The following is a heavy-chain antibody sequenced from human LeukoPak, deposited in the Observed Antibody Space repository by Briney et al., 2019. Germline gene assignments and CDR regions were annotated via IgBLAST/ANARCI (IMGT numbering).Heavy chain of an antibody. D-gene: IGHD5-12*01. CDR1: GFTFSSYG. V-gene: IGHV3-33*01. CDR3: ARGPEWLRDYYGMDV. CDR2: IWYDGSNK. J-gene: IGHJ6*02. Sequence: GGSLRLSCAASGFTFSSYGMHWVRQAPGKGLEWVAVIWYDGSNKYYADSVKGRFTNSRDNSKNTLYLQMNSLRAEDTAVYYCARGPEWLRDYYGMDVWGQGTTVTVSS.